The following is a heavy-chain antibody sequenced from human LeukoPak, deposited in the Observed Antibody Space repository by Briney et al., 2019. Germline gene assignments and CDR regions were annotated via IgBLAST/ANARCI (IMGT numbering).Heavy chain of an antibody. D-gene: IGHD2-2*03. CDR1: GFTFSSYA. J-gene: IGHJ6*02. Sequence: GGSLRLSCSASGFTFSSYAMHWVRQAPGKGLEYVSAISSNGGSTYYADSVKGRFTISRDNSKNTLYLQMGSLRAEDTAVYYCARGYGYCSSTSCPENYYYYYGMDVWGQGTTVTVSS. CDR2: ISSNGGST. CDR3: ARGYGYCSSTSCPENYYYYYGMDV. V-gene: IGHV3-64D*06.